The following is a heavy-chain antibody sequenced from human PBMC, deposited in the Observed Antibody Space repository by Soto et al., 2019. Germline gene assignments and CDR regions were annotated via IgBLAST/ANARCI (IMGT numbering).Heavy chain of an antibody. J-gene: IGHJ6*03. CDR1: GYTFTSYD. D-gene: IGHD3-16*01. CDR3: ARGGTERSYDYIWGSSRALCYYYYYMDV. CDR2: MNPNSGNT. Sequence: ASVKVSCKASGYTFTSYDINWVRQATGQGLEWMGWMNPNSGNTGYAQKFQGRVTMTRNTSISTAYMELSSLRSEDTAVYYCARGGTERSYDYIWGSSRALCYYYYYMDVWGKGTTVTVSS. V-gene: IGHV1-8*01.